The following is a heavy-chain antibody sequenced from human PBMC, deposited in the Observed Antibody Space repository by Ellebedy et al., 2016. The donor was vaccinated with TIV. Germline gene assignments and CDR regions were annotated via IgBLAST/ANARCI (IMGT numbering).Heavy chain of an antibody. CDR1: GYTFTGYY. CDR3: ARDGEADTAMVRDYYYGMDV. Sequence: ASVKVSXXASGYTFTGYYMHWVRQAPGQGLEWMGWINPNSGGTNYAQKFQGWVTMTRDTSISTAYMELSRLRSDDTAVYYCARDGEADTAMVRDYYYGMDVWGQGTTVTVSS. CDR2: INPNSGGT. J-gene: IGHJ6*02. V-gene: IGHV1-2*04. D-gene: IGHD5-18*01.